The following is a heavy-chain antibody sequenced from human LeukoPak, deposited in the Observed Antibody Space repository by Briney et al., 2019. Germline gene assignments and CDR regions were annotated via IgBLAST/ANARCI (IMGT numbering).Heavy chain of an antibody. CDR3: ARRSGSYVLIS. V-gene: IGHV4-34*01. J-gene: IGHJ4*02. CDR1: GGSFSGYY. D-gene: IGHD1-26*01. Sequence: PSETLSLTCAVYGGSFSGYYWSWIRQPPGKGLEWIGEINHSGSTNYNPSLKSRVPISVDTSKNQFSLKLSSVTAADTAVYYCARRSGSYVLISWGQGTLVTVSS. CDR2: INHSGST.